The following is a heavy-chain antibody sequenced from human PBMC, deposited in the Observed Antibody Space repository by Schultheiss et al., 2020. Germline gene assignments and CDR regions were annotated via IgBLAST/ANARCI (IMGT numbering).Heavy chain of an antibody. CDR1: GFTVSSNY. CDR2: IYSGGST. J-gene: IGHJ6*02. D-gene: IGHD4-17*01. Sequence: GGSLRLSCAASGFTVSSNYMSWVRQAPGKGLEWVSVIYSGGSTYYADSVKGRFTISRDNSKNTLYLQMNSLRAEDTAVYYCARDLGDNYYYYGMDVWGQGTTVTVSS. V-gene: IGHV3-66*02. CDR3: ARDLGDNYYYYGMDV.